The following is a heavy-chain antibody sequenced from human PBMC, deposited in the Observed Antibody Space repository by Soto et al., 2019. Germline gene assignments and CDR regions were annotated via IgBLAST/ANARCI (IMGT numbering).Heavy chain of an antibody. J-gene: IGHJ5*02. CDR2: IIPIFGTA. V-gene: IGHV1-69*13. D-gene: IGHD2-15*01. CDR3: ATDIRYCSGGSCLGP. CDR1: GVTFSSYA. Sequence: ASVKVSCKASGVTFSSYAISWVRQAPGQGLEWMGGIIPIFGTANYAQKFQGRVTITADESTSTAYMELSSLRSEDTAVYYCATDIRYCSGGSCLGPWGQGTLVTVSS.